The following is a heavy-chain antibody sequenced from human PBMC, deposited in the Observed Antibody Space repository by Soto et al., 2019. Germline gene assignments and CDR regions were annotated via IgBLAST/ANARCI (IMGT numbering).Heavy chain of an antibody. V-gene: IGHV4-59*01. CDR1: GGSISSYY. CDR2: IYYSGST. D-gene: IGHD3-10*01. J-gene: IGHJ4*02. Sequence: SETLSLTCTVSGGSISSYYWSWFRQPPGKGLEWIGYIYYSGSTNYNPSLKSRVTISVDTSKNQFSLKLSSVTAADTAVYYCASAPLYYYGSGSYYSLDYWGQGTLVTVSS. CDR3: ASAPLYYYGSGSYYSLDY.